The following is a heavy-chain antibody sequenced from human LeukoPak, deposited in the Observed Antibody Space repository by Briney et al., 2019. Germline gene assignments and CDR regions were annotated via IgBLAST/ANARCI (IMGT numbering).Heavy chain of an antibody. CDR1: GFTFSSYA. V-gene: IGHV3-30-3*01. Sequence: GRSLRLSCAASGFTFSSYAMHWVRQAPGKGLEWVAVISYDGSNKYYADSVKGRFTISRDNSKNTLYLQMNSLRAEDTAVYYCARDIGGVRYSYSLDYWGQGTLVTVSS. CDR2: ISYDGSNK. J-gene: IGHJ4*02. CDR3: ARDIGGVRYSYSLDY. D-gene: IGHD5-18*01.